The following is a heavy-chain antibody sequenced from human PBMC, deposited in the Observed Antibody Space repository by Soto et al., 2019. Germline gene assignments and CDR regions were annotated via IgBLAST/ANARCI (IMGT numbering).Heavy chain of an antibody. CDR2: TSGGAGST. CDR3: AKGRYRIGWYDPCFAY. J-gene: IGHJ4*02. Sequence: EVQLLEAGGGLVQPGGSLRLSCAASGFTFNSSAMSWVRQAPGKGLEWVSTTSGGAGSTYYADSGKGRLTISRDNSKNTLYLQMNSLRADDTAVYYCAKGRYRIGWYDPCFAYWGQGTLVTVSS. D-gene: IGHD6-19*01. V-gene: IGHV3-23*01. CDR1: GFTFNSSA.